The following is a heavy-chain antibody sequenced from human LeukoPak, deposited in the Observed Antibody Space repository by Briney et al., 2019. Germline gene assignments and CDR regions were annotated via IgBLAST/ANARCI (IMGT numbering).Heavy chain of an antibody. D-gene: IGHD4/OR15-4a*01. J-gene: IGHJ6*02. CDR3: AREGLSYYYGMDV. CDR1: GFTFSSYE. V-gene: IGHV3-48*03. CDR2: ISSSGSTI. Sequence: PGGSLRLSCAASGFTFSSYEMNWVRQAPGKGLEWVSYISSSGSTIYYADSVKGRFTISRDNAKNSLYLQMNSLRAEDTAVYYCAREGLSYYYGMDVWGQGTTVTVSS.